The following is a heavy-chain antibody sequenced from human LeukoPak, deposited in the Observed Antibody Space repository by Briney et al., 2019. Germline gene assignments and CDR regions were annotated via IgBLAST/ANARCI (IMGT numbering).Heavy chain of an antibody. D-gene: IGHD3-3*01. CDR2: ISAYNGNT. Sequence: VMVSCQASGYTFTSYGISWVRQAPGQGLEWMGWISAYNGNTNYAQKLQGRVTMTTDTSTSTAYMELRSLRSDDTAVYHCARAGAGITNLFDPWGQGTLVTVSS. J-gene: IGHJ5*02. V-gene: IGHV1-18*01. CDR3: ARAGAGITNLFDP. CDR1: GYTFTSYG.